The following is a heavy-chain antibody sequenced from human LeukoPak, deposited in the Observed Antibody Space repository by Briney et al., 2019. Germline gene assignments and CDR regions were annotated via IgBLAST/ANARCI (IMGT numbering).Heavy chain of an antibody. D-gene: IGHD2-15*01. J-gene: IGHJ4*02. Sequence: PSETLSLTCTVSGGSISSGGYYWSWIRQHPGKGLEWIGYIYYSGSTYYNPSLKSRVTISVDTSKNQFSLKLSSVTAADTAVYYCARDGGGHCSGGSCYYYWGQGTLVTVSS. CDR1: GGSISSGGYY. V-gene: IGHV4-31*03. CDR2: IYYSGST. CDR3: ARDGGGHCSGGSCYYY.